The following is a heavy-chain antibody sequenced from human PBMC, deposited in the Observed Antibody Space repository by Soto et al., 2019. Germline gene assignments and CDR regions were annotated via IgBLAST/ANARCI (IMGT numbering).Heavy chain of an antibody. V-gene: IGHV3-23*01. CDR3: AIQGADDYSYYFMDV. J-gene: IGHJ6*03. CDR1: GVTFSSYA. D-gene: IGHD3-16*01. CDR2: ISGSGGST. Sequence: GGSLRLSCAASGVTFSSYAMSWVRQAPGKGLEWVSAISGSGGSTYYADSVKGRFTISRDNSKNTLYLQMHSLRAEDTAVYYCAIQGADDYSYYFMDVWGKGTTVTGS.